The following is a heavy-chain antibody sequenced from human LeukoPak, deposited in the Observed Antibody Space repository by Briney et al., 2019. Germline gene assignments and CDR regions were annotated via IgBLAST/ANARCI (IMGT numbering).Heavy chain of an antibody. CDR2: INSDGSST. CDR1: GFTFSSYW. V-gene: IGHV3-74*01. CDR3: ARVRYSSSWYSHYYFDY. J-gene: IGHJ4*02. Sequence: GRSLRLSCAASGFTFSSYWMHWVRQAPGKGLVWVSRINSDGSSTSYADSVKGRFTISRDNAKNTLYLQMNSLRAEDTAVYYCARVRYSSSWYSHYYFDYWGQGTLVTVSS. D-gene: IGHD6-13*01.